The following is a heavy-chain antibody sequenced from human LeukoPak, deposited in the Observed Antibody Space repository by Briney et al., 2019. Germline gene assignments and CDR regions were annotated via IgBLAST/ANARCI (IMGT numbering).Heavy chain of an antibody. Sequence: SETLSLTCAVYGGSFSGYYWSWIRQPPGKGLEWIGEINHSGSTNYNPSLTSRVTISVDTSKNQFSLKLSSVTAADTAVYYCARGWSCSGGSCYFGYWGQGTLVTVSS. D-gene: IGHD2-15*01. CDR1: GGSFSGYY. V-gene: IGHV4-34*01. CDR3: ARGWSCSGGSCYFGY. J-gene: IGHJ4*02. CDR2: INHSGST.